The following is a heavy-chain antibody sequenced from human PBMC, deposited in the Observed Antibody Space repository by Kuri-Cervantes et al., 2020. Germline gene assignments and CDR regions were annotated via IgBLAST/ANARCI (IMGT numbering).Heavy chain of an antibody. Sequence: GSLRLSCVVSDYSISSDHYWGWIRQPPGKGLEWIGIISHSGNTYYNPSLKSRVTISVDTSKNQFSLKLSSVTAADTAVYYCARAPVYSGSYYWFDPWGQGTLVTVSS. CDR2: ISHSGNT. CDR1: DYSISSDHY. V-gene: IGHV4-38-2*01. J-gene: IGHJ5*02. CDR3: ARAPVYSGSYYWFDP. D-gene: IGHD1-26*01.